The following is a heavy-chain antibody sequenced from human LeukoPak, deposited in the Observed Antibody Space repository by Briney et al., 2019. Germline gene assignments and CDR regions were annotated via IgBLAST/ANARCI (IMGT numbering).Heavy chain of an antibody. CDR1: GFTFSSYG. Sequence: GGSLRLSCAASGFTFSSYGMHWVRQAPGKGLEWVAVVWYDGINKYYADSVKGRFTISRDNSKNTLHLQMNSLRAEDTAVYYCARSTSSEYDIYHFDYWGQGTLVTVSS. CDR3: ARSTSSEYDIYHFDY. CDR2: VWYDGINK. J-gene: IGHJ4*02. V-gene: IGHV3-33*08. D-gene: IGHD3-9*01.